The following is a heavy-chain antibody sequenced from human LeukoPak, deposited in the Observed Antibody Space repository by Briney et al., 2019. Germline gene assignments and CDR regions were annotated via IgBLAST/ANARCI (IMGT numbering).Heavy chain of an antibody. CDR1: GGSFSGYY. CDR3: ARLEIAVAGSRWFDP. CDR2: INHSGST. D-gene: IGHD6-19*01. Sequence: SETLSLTCAVYGGSFSGYYWSWIRQPPGKGLEWIGEINHSGSTNYNPSLKRRVTISVDTSKNQFSLKLSSVTAADTAVYYCARLEIAVAGSRWFDPWGQGTLVTVSS. J-gene: IGHJ5*02. V-gene: IGHV4-34*01.